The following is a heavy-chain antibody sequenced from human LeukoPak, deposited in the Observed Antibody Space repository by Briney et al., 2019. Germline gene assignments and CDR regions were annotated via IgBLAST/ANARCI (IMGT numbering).Heavy chain of an antibody. V-gene: IGHV3-23*01. CDR1: GFTFSSYA. CDR3: AKDLGDHPASSDY. CDR2: ISGSGGST. Sequence: GGSLRLSCAASGFTFSSYAMSWVRQAPGKGLEWVSAISGSGGSTYYADSVKGRFTISRDNSKNTLYLQMNSLSADDTAVYYCAKDLGDHPASSDYWGQGTLVTVSS. D-gene: IGHD6-6*01. J-gene: IGHJ4*02.